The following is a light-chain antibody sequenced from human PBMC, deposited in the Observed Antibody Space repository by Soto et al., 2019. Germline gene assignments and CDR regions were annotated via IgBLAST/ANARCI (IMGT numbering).Light chain of an antibody. Sequence: QSALTQPASVSGSPGQSIAISCSGTSSDVGGYNYVSWYQQHPGKAPKLILCDVSNRPSGVSDRFSGSKSGNTASLTISGLQTEDEADYNCSSYTTSSTYVFGTGTKVSV. CDR3: SSYTTSSTYV. V-gene: IGLV2-14*01. J-gene: IGLJ1*01. CDR2: DVS. CDR1: SSDVGGYNY.